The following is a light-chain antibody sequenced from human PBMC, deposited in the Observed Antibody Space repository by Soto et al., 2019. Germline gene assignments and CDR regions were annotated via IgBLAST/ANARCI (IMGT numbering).Light chain of an antibody. V-gene: IGLV2-23*02. CDR1: HSDVGSYNL. J-gene: IGLJ1*01. Sequence: QSALTQPASASGSPGQSITISCTGTHSDVGSYNLVSWYQQHPGKAPKVIIYEVSERPSGVSDRFSGSKSGNTASLMISGLHAEDEADYYCCSYAGSTTQTYVFGSGTKVTVL. CDR3: CSYAGSTTQTYV. CDR2: EVS.